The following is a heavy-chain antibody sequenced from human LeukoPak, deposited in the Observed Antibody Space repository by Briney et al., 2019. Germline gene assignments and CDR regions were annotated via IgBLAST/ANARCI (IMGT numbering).Heavy chain of an antibody. CDR1: GFTFSSYW. J-gene: IGHJ4*02. Sequence: PGGSLRLSCAACGFTFSSYWMHWVRQAPGKGLVWVSRINSAGSSTSYVDSVKGRFTISRDNAKKSVFLQMNSLKAEDTAVYFCARDLAYYYDSNYDWGQGTLVTVSS. V-gene: IGHV3-74*01. D-gene: IGHD3-22*01. CDR3: ARDLAYYYDSNYD. CDR2: INSAGSST.